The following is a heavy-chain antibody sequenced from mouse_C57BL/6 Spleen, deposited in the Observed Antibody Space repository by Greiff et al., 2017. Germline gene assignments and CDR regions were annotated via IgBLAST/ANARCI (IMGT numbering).Heavy chain of an antibody. V-gene: IGHV1-42*01. CDR1: GYSFTGYY. CDR2: INPSTGGT. J-gene: IGHJ3*01. D-gene: IGHD1-1*01. Sequence: EVQLQQSGPELVKPGASVKISCKASGYSFTGYYMNWVKQSPEKSLEWIGEINPSTGGTTYNQKFKAKATLTVDKSSSTAYMPLKSLTSEDSAVYYCAVGSSPFAYWGQGTLVTVSA. CDR3: AVGSSPFAY.